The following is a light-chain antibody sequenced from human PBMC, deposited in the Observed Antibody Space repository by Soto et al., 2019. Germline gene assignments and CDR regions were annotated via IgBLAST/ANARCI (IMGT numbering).Light chain of an antibody. CDR3: QQYGNAPWT. CDR1: ESVSSNY. Sequence: EIVLTQSPGTLSSSPGERATLSCRASESVSSNYLAWYQQRPGQAPRLRIYAASNRARGIPDRFGGSGSGTDFALTVSRLEPEDFAVYYGQQYGNAPWTFGQVTKV. CDR2: AAS. J-gene: IGKJ1*01. V-gene: IGKV3-20*01.